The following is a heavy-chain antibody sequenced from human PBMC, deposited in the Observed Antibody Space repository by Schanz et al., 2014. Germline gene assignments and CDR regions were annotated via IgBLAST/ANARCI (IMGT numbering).Heavy chain of an antibody. D-gene: IGHD2-2*01. J-gene: IGHJ5*02. CDR2: ISSASSTI. Sequence: VQLVASGGGVVPPGRSLRLSCAASGFMFSSYSMNWVRQAPGKGLEWVSYISSASSTINYADSVKGRFTISRDNAKNALFLQMNSLRAEGAAVYYCARAGYDADNWFDPWGQGTLVTVSS. V-gene: IGHV3-48*01. CDR1: GFMFSSYS. CDR3: ARAGYDADNWFDP.